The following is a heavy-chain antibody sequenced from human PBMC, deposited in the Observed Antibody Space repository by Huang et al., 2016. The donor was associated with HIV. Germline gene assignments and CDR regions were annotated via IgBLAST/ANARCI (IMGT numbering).Heavy chain of an antibody. V-gene: IGHV1-3*01. CDR3: ARDLRLYYMDV. CDR1: GYTFTHYV. Sequence: QVQLVQSGAEVSKPGASVKVSCKASGYTFTHYVIHWVRQAPGQKLEWMGWINAGSGKIKYSQKFQGRVTLTRDTTASTAYMELSSLVSEDTAVYYCARDLRLYYMDVWGKGTTITVSS. CDR2: INAGSGKI. J-gene: IGHJ6*03.